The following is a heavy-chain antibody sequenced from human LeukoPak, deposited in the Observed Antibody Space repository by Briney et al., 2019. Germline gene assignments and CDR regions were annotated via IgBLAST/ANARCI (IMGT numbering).Heavy chain of an antibody. D-gene: IGHD2-2*02. CDR2: IIPIFGTA. CDR3: ARDRPGRYCSTISCYSASPFDP. CDR1: GGTVSRYP. J-gene: IGHJ5*02. V-gene: IGHV1-69*13. Sequence: SVKVSCKASGGTVSRYPISWVRQAPGQGLEWMGGIIPIFGTANYAQKFQGRVTITADESTSTAYMELSSLRSEDTAVYYCARDRPGRYCSTISCYSASPFDPWGQGTLVTISS.